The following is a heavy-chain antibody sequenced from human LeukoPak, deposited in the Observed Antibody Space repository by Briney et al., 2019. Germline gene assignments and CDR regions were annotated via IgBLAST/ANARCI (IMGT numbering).Heavy chain of an antibody. Sequence: SETLSLTCTVSGASLSSYYWSWIRQPPGKGLEWIGDIYYSGSIKYNPSLKSRVTMSVDTSKNQFSLKLSSVTAADTAIYYCARENPSGYYNRPVDYWGQGILVTVSS. D-gene: IGHD3-22*01. J-gene: IGHJ4*02. CDR1: GASLSSYY. CDR3: ARENPSGYYNRPVDY. V-gene: IGHV4-59*01. CDR2: IYYSGSI.